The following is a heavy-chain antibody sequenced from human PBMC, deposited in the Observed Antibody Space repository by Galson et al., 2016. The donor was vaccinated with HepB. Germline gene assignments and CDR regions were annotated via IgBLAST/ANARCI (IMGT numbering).Heavy chain of an antibody. CDR2: ISYDGSNK. CDR3: AKSDILAGYSAFDY. Sequence: SLRLSCAASGFTFSSYGMHWVCQAPGKGLEWVAVISYDGSNKYYADSVKGRFTISRDNSKNTLYLQMNSLTAEDTAVYFCAKSDILAGYSAFDYWGQGTLVTVSS. CDR1: GFTFSSYG. J-gene: IGHJ4*02. V-gene: IGHV3-30*18. D-gene: IGHD3-9*01.